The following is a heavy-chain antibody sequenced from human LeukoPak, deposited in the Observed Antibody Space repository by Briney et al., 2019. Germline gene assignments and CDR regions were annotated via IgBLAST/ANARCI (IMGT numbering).Heavy chain of an antibody. Sequence: PGGSLRLSCAASGFTFDDYAMHWVRQAPGKGLEWVSGISWNSGSIGYADSVKGRFTISRDNAKNSLYLQMNSLRAEDTALYYCAKDIYDTLTGCFDYWGQGTLVTVSS. CDR3: AKDIYDTLTGCFDY. V-gene: IGHV3-9*01. J-gene: IGHJ4*02. D-gene: IGHD3-9*01. CDR1: GFTFDDYA. CDR2: ISWNSGSI.